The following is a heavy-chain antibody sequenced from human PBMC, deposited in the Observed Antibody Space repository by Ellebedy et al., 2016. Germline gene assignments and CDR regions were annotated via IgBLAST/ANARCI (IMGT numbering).Heavy chain of an antibody. CDR2: ISYDGSNK. CDR3: AKDCGYYQDYYGMDV. CDR1: GFTFSSYG. V-gene: IGHV3-30*18. J-gene: IGHJ6*02. Sequence: GESLKISCAASGFTFSSYGMHWVRQAPGKGLEWVAVISYDGSNKYYADSVKGRFTISRDNSKNTLYLQMNSLRAEDTAVYYCAKDCGYYQDYYGMDVWGQGTTVTVSS. D-gene: IGHD3-22*01.